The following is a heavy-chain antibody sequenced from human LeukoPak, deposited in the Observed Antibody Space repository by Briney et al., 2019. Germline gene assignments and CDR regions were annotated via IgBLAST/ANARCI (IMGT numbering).Heavy chain of an antibody. CDR2: ISSSGTST. CDR3: ARERQRVGDY. Sequence: GGSLRLSCAASGFTFSDYYMSWIRQAPGKGLEWVSYISSSGTSTGYADSVKGRFTISRVNAKNSLYLQMNSLRAEDTAVYYCARERQRVGDYWGQGTLVTVSS. D-gene: IGHD3-10*01. V-gene: IGHV3-11*05. J-gene: IGHJ4*02. CDR1: GFTFSDYY.